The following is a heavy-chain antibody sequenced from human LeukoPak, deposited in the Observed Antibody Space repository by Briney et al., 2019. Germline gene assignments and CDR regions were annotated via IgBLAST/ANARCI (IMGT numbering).Heavy chain of an antibody. V-gene: IGHV3-74*01. CDR2: INTDGSRI. Sequence: GGSLRLSCAASGFIFSNYWMHWVRQAPGKGLVWVLRINTDGSRITYADSAKGRFTISRDNSKNTLYLQMNSLRAEDTAVYYCAKTNRGYNHAGWYFDLWGRGTLVTVSS. CDR3: AKTNRGYNHAGWYFDL. D-gene: IGHD5-18*01. J-gene: IGHJ2*01. CDR1: GFIFSNYW.